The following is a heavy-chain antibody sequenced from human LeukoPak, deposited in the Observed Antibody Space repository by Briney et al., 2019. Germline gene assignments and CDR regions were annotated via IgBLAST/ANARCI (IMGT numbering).Heavy chain of an antibody. Sequence: TSETLSLTCTVSGGSVSSGSYYWSWIRQPPGRGLEWIAYIHYSGSAAYNPSLKSRITINPDTSKNQFSLQLNSVTPEDTAVYFCVRLVGGDIDYWGQGTLVTVSS. CDR3: VRLVGGDIDY. CDR1: GGSVSSGSYY. CDR2: IHYSGSA. J-gene: IGHJ4*02. V-gene: IGHV4-61*01. D-gene: IGHD5-12*01.